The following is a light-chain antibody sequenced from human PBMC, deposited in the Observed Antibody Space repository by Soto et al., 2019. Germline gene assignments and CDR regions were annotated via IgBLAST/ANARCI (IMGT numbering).Light chain of an antibody. V-gene: IGKV3D-15*01. CDR2: GAS. CDR3: QQYDDWLRLT. CDR1: QSVTTN. J-gene: IGKJ4*01. Sequence: DILLTQSPATLSLSPGERATLSCRASQSVTTNMAWYQQKPGQSTRLIIFGASYRATGIPARFSGSGSGTEFNLTISSLQSEDFAFYFCQQYDDWLRLTFGGGTKVDIK.